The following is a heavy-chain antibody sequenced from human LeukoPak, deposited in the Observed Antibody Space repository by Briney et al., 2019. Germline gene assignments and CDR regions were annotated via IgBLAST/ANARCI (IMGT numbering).Heavy chain of an antibody. J-gene: IGHJ4*02. CDR2: INHGGST. CDR1: GGSFSGYY. Sequence: SETLSLTCAVYGGSFSGYYWSWIRQPPGKGLEWIGEINHGGSTNYNPSLKSRVTISVDTSKNQFSLKLSSVTAADTAVYYCARGLYYYDSSGCPLDYWGQGTLVTVSS. V-gene: IGHV4-34*01. D-gene: IGHD3-22*01. CDR3: ARGLYYYDSSGCPLDY.